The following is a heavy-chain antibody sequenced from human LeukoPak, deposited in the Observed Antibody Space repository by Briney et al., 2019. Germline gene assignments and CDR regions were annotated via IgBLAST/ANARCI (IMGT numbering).Heavy chain of an antibody. J-gene: IGHJ4*02. CDR3: ATDVSLGFCSGGSCSAHFDS. CDR1: EFTFDDYA. Sequence: LPGGSLRLSCAASEFTFDDYAMHWVRQAPGKGLEWVSGISWNSGSRVYVDSVKGRFTISRDNAKDSLYLQMDSLRPEDMALYYCATDVSLGFCSGGSCSAHFDSWGQGTLVTVSS. V-gene: IGHV3-9*03. CDR2: ISWNSGSR. D-gene: IGHD2-15*01.